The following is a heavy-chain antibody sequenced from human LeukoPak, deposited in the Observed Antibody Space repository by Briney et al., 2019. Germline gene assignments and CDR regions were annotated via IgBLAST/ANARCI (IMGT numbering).Heavy chain of an antibody. V-gene: IGHV3-48*04. D-gene: IGHD6-19*01. Sequence: GGSLRLSCAASGFTFSSYSMNWVRQAPGKGLEWVSYISSSSSTIYYADSVKGRFTISRDNAKNSLYLQMNSLRAEDTAVYYCARGAIAVAAEGDAFDIWGQGTMVTVSS. CDR1: GFTFSSYS. CDR3: ARGAIAVAAEGDAFDI. J-gene: IGHJ3*02. CDR2: ISSSSSTI.